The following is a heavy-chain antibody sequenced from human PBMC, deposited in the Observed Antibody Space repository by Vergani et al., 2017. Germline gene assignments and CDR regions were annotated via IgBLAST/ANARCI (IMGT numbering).Heavy chain of an antibody. D-gene: IGHD6-13*01. CDR1: GGSISSYY. V-gene: IGHV4-59*01. J-gene: IGHJ5*02. CDR2: IYYSGST. CDR3: ARGWRSSGWYGLGWFDP. Sequence: QVQLQESGPGLVKPSETLSLTCTVSGGSISSYYWSWIRQPPGKGLEWIGYIYYSGSTNYNPTLKSRVTISVDTSKNQFSLKLGSVTAADTAVYYCARGWRSSGWYGLGWFDPWGQGTLVTVSS.